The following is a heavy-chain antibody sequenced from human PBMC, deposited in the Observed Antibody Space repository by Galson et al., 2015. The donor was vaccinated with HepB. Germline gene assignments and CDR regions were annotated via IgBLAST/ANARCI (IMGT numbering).Heavy chain of an antibody. J-gene: IGHJ4*02. V-gene: IGHV3-20*04. CDR1: GFTFEDYD. CDR3: ARAGSSKYDFHY. Sequence: SLRLSCAASGFTFEDYDMIWVRQAPGKGLEWVSDINWNGATTAYADSVKGRFTISRDNAKNSLYLQMNSLRAEDTALYYCARAGSSKYDFHYWGQGALITVSS. CDR2: INWNGATT. D-gene: IGHD4-11*01.